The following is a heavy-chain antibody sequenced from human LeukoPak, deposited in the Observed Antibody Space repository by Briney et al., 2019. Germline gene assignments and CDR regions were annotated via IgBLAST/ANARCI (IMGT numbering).Heavy chain of an antibody. D-gene: IGHD5-18*01. CDR2: INGSAHKI. V-gene: IGHV3-23*01. CDR1: GITFSNYA. J-gene: IGHJ4*02. CDR3: AGRVTGYSSGYVH. Sequence: GGSLRLSCVASGITFSNYAESWVRQAPEKGLDWVSVINGSAHKIRYADSVKGRFTISRDNSENIVYLQMNNLRVEDTAVYYCAGRVTGYSSGYVHWGQGTLVTVSS.